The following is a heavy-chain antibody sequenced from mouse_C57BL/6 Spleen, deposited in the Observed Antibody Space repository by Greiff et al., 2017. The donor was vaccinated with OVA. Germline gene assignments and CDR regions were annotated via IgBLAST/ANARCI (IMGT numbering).Heavy chain of an antibody. CDR1: GYTFTSYW. V-gene: IGHV1-59*01. D-gene: IGHD1-1*01. J-gene: IGHJ2*01. Sequence: VQLQQPGAELVRPGTSVKLSCKASGYTFTSYWMHWVKQRPGQGLEWIGVIDPSDSYTNYNQKFKGKATLTVDTSSSTAYMQLSSLTSEDSAVYYCARSHYGSSLDYWGQGTTLTVSS. CDR3: ARSHYGSSLDY. CDR2: IDPSDSYT.